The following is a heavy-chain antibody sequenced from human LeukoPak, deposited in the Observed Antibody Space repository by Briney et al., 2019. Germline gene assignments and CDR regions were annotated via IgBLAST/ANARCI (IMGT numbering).Heavy chain of an antibody. Sequence: PGGSLRLSCAASGFTFDDYAMHWVRQAPGKGLEWVSGISWNSGSIGYADSVKGRFTISRDNAKNSLYLQMNSLRAEDMALYYCAKAQRKYLEPDFDYWGQGTLVTVSS. V-gene: IGHV3-9*03. CDR2: ISWNSGSI. CDR3: AKAQRKYLEPDFDY. J-gene: IGHJ4*02. CDR1: GFTFDDYA. D-gene: IGHD5-24*01.